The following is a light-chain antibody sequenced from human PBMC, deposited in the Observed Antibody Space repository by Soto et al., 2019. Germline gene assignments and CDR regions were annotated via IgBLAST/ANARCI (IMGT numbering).Light chain of an antibody. J-gene: IGLJ2*01. V-gene: IGLV2-14*01. CDR1: SSDVGGYNY. CDR3: SSYTSSNTLVV. Sequence: QSVLTQPASVSGSPGQSITISCTGTSSDVGGYNYVSWYQQHPGKAPKLMIYEVSNRPSGVSNRFSGSKSGNTASLTIYGLQTEDEAEYYCSSYTSSNTLVVFGGGTQLTV. CDR2: EVS.